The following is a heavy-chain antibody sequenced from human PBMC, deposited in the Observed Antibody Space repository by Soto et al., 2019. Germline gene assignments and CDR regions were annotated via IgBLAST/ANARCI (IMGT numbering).Heavy chain of an antibody. Sequence: QVQLVQSGAEVKKPGSSVKVSCKASGGTFSSYAISWVRHAPGQGLEWMGGSIPIFGTADYAQKFQGRVTITAEESTSTAYMELSSLRYEDTAVYYCASPHIVDTIVNYYYGMDVWGQGTTVTVSS. CDR3: ASPHIVDTIVNYYYGMDV. V-gene: IGHV1-69*12. CDR2: SIPIFGTA. CDR1: GGTFSSYA. J-gene: IGHJ6*02. D-gene: IGHD5-12*01.